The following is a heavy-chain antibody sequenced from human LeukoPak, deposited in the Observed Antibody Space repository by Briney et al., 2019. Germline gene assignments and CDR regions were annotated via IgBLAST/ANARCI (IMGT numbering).Heavy chain of an antibody. CDR2: ISSSSYI. J-gene: IGHJ5*02. CDR3: ARDRSSGYCGGDCYVRWFDP. D-gene: IGHD2-21*01. Sequence: GGSLRLSCAASGFTFNSYAMSWVRQAPGKGLEWVSCISSSSYIYYADSVKGRFTISRDNAKDSLYLQMNSLRAEDTAVYYCARDRSSGYCGGDCYVRWFDPWGQGTLVTVSS. V-gene: IGHV3-21*01. CDR1: GFTFNSYA.